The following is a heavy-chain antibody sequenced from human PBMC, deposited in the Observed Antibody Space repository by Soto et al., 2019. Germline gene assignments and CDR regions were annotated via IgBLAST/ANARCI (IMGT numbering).Heavy chain of an antibody. CDR2: INHSGST. CDR1: GGSFSGYY. V-gene: IGHV4-34*01. CDR3: ATDSNWAFRGYYYYGMDV. Sequence: SETLSLTCAVYGGSFSGYYWSWIRQPPGKGLEWIGEINHSGSTNYNPSLKSRVTISVDTSKNQFSLKLSSVTAADTAVYYCATDSNWAFRGYYYYGMDVWGQGTTVT. J-gene: IGHJ6*02. D-gene: IGHD3-22*01.